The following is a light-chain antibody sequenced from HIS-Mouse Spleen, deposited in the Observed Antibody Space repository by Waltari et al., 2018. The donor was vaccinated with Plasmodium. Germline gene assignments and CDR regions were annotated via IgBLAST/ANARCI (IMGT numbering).Light chain of an antibody. V-gene: IGLV3-1*01. Sequence: SYELTQPPSVSVSPGQTASITCSGDKLGDKYACWYQQKPRQSPVLVIYQDSKRPSGIRGRFSGSNSGNTATLTISGTQAMDEADYYCQAWDSSTVVFGGGTKLTVL. CDR3: QAWDSSTVV. CDR1: KLGDKY. J-gene: IGLJ2*01. CDR2: QDS.